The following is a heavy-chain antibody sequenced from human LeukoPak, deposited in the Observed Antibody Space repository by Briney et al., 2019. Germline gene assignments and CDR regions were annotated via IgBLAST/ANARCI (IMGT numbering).Heavy chain of an antibody. J-gene: IGHJ4*02. D-gene: IGHD5-18*01. V-gene: IGHV4-39*01. CDR3: ARPSYGTFDY. CDR1: GDSINTKSYY. Sequence: ASETLSLTCTVSGDSINTKSYYWGWIRQPPGKGLEWIGSIYYSGNTYYNPSLKSRVTLSIDTSKNQFSLRLSSVTAADTAVYYCARPSYGTFDYWGQGTLVTVSS. CDR2: IYYSGNT.